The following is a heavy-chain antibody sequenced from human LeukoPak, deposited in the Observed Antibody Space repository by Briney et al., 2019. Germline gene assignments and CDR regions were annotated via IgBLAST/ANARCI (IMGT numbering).Heavy chain of an antibody. V-gene: IGHV4-59*01. J-gene: IGHJ5*02. CDR3: ARGYYDSSGYLISYNWFDP. CDR1: GGSISHYY. Sequence: SETLSLTCTVSGGSISHYYWSWIRQPPGKGLEWIGYIYYSGSTNYNPSLKSRVTLSVDTSKNQFSLKLSSVTAADTAVYYCARGYYDSSGYLISYNWFDPWGQGTLVTVSS. CDR2: IYYSGST. D-gene: IGHD3-22*01.